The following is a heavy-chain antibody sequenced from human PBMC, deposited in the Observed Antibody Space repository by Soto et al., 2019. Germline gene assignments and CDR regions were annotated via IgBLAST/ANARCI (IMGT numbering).Heavy chain of an antibody. CDR1: GGSFSDYY. D-gene: IGHD1-26*01. V-gene: IGHV4-34*01. J-gene: IGHJ5*02. Sequence: QVQLQQWGSGLLKPSETLSLTCAIYGGSFSDYYWHWIRQSPGKGLEWIGEIHLSGRVNFTPSLKSRTSLSMDTSRNQFFLTLRSVNAADTAVYFCARTPTRGASAWLDPWGRGHLVTVSS. CDR2: IHLSGRV. CDR3: ARTPTRGASAWLDP.